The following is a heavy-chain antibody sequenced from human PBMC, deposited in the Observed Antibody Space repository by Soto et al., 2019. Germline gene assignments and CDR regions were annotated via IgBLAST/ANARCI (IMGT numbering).Heavy chain of an antibody. CDR1: GFTFSSYS. J-gene: IGHJ6*02. CDR3: ARDYYHSSGYYLYYYYGMDV. V-gene: IGHV3-48*02. Sequence: LRLSCAASGFTFSSYSMNWVRQAPGKGLEWVSYISSSSSTIYYADSVKGRFTISRDNAKNSLYLQMNSLRDEDTAVYYCARDYYHSSGYYLYYYYGMDVWGQGTTVTVSS. CDR2: ISSSSSTI. D-gene: IGHD3-22*01.